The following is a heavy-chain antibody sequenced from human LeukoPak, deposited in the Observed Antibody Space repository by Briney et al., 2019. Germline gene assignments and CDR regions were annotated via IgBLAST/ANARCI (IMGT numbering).Heavy chain of an antibody. V-gene: IGHV1-46*01. CDR3: ARDRGIAAAGMVDY. Sequence: ASVKVSCKASGYTFTSYYMHWVRQAPGQGLEWMGIINLSGGNTNYAQKLQGRVTMTTDTSTSTAYMELRSLRSDDTAVYYCARDRGIAAAGMVDYWGQGTLVTVSS. CDR1: GYTFTSYY. D-gene: IGHD6-13*01. J-gene: IGHJ4*02. CDR2: INLSGGNT.